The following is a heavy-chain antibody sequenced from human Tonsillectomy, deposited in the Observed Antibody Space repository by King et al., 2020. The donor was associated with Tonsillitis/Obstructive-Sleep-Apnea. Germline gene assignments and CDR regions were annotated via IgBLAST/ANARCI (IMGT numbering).Heavy chain of an antibody. J-gene: IGHJ6*03. Sequence: QLVQSGSELKKPGASVKVSCKASGYTFTRYTMHWVRQAPGQGLEWMGWINTNTGNPTYAQGFTGRFVFSLDTSVSTAYLQISSLKAEDTAVYYCARNGYGFWSGYYYYYMDVWGKGTTVTVSS. V-gene: IGHV7-4-1*02. CDR2: INTNTGNP. CDR3: ARNGYGFWSGYYYYYMDV. D-gene: IGHD3-3*01. CDR1: GYTFTRYT.